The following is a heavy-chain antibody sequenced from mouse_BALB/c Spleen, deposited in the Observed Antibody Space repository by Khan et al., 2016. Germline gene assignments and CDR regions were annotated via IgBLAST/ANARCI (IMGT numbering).Heavy chain of an antibody. CDR1: GYSITSGYY. Sequence: EVQLVESGPGLVKPSQSLSLTCSVTGYSITSGYYWNWIRQFPGNKLEWMGYISYDGSNNYNPSLKNRISITRDTSKNQFFLKLNSVTTEDTATYYCARDPCYYYGSSYWYFDVWGAGTTVTVSS. J-gene: IGHJ1*01. D-gene: IGHD1-1*01. CDR2: ISYDGSN. CDR3: ARDPCYYYGSSYWYFDV. V-gene: IGHV3-6*02.